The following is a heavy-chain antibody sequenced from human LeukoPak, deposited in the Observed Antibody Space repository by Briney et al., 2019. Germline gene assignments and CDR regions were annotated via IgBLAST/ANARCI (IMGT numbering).Heavy chain of an antibody. Sequence: KASETLSLTCTVSGGSISSGDYYWSWIRQPPGKGLEWIGYIYYSGSTYYNPSIKSRVTISVDTSKNQFSLKLSSVTAADTAVYYCARERYLWFGELIYYYGMDVWGKGTTVTVSS. CDR2: IYYSGST. D-gene: IGHD3-10*01. CDR3: ARERYLWFGELIYYYGMDV. V-gene: IGHV4-30-4*01. J-gene: IGHJ6*04. CDR1: GGSISSGDYY.